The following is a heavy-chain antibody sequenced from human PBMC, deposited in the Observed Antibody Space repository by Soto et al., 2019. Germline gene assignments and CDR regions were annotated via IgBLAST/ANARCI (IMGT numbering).Heavy chain of an antibody. Sequence: QVQLQESGPGLVKPSETLSLICTVSGGSIRKYYGTWIRQPPGKGLEWIGYIYHSGSSNYNPSLKSRVTMSVDTSKNQCSLNMSSVTAADTAVYYCARLQYGYDGFDIWGQGTMVTVS. D-gene: IGHD4-17*01. CDR2: IYHSGSS. J-gene: IGHJ3*02. CDR1: GGSIRKYY. CDR3: ARLQYGYDGFDI. V-gene: IGHV4-59*12.